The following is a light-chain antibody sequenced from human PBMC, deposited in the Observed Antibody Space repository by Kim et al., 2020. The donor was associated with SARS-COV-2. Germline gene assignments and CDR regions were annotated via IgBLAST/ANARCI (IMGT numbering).Light chain of an antibody. V-gene: IGKV4-1*01. CDR3: QQYYSSPPT. CDR1: QSGKFSPVNKNY. CDR2: WAS. J-gene: IGKJ2*01. Sequence: RATINCKSSQSGKFSPVNKNYLAWYQRKPGQPPRLLINWASTRESGVPDRFSGSGSGTDFTLTITSLQAEDVAVYYCQQYYSSPPTFGQGTKLEI.